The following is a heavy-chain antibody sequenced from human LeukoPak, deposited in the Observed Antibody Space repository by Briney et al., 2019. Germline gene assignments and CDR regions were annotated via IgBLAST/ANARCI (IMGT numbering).Heavy chain of an antibody. CDR2: INKCGSEK. V-gene: IGHV3-7*01. J-gene: IGHJ4*02. CDR3: ARLVVPPGNRGWYYEH. D-gene: IGHD2-2*01. Sequence: GRSLRLSCAVSEFILSNYCMSWVRQGQGQGPEWVANINKCGSEKYYVDSVKGRFTITRDNAKITLDLPMNRPMVEHTAIYYCARLVVPPGNRGWYYEHWGQGTLVTVSS. CDR1: EFILSNYC.